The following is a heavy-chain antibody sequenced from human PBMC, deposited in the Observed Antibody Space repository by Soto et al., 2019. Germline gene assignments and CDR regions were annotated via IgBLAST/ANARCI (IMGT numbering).Heavy chain of an antibody. CDR3: ARWELLGAFDI. V-gene: IGHV4-39*01. CDR1: GGSISSSRYY. Sequence: QLQLQASGPGLVKPSETLSLTCTVSGGSISSSRYYWGWIRQPPGTGLEWIGSIYYSGSTYYNPSLKSRVTISVDTAKNQFALKLSSVTAADTAVYYCARWELLGAFDIWGQGTMVTVSS. J-gene: IGHJ3*02. D-gene: IGHD1-26*01. CDR2: IYYSGST.